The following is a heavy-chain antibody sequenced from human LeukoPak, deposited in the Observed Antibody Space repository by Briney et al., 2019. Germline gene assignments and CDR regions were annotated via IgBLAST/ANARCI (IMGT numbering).Heavy chain of an antibody. D-gene: IGHD3-9*01. CDR2: FDPEHGEM. Sequence: ASVKVSCKVSGDTLTELSTHWVRHAPGKGLEWMGGFDPEHGEMIYAQKLQGRVTMTEDRSTDTAYMELSSLRSEDTAVYYCATGGPWDLLKYWGQGTLVTAS. CDR1: GDTLTELS. V-gene: IGHV1-24*01. CDR3: ATGGPWDLLKY. J-gene: IGHJ4*02.